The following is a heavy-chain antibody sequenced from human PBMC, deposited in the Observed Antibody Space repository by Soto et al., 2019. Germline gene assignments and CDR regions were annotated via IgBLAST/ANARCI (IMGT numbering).Heavy chain of an antibody. CDR2: IYYSGST. CDR1: GGSISNYS. V-gene: IGHV4-59*01. Sequence: SETLSLTCTVSGGSISNYSWTWIRQPPGKGLEWIGYIYYSGSTNYNPSLKSRVTISVDTSKNQFSLKLSSVTAADTAVYYCARGVKTYYDFWSGYPQSYYFDYWGQGTLVTVSS. J-gene: IGHJ4*02. D-gene: IGHD3-3*01. CDR3: ARGVKTYYDFWSGYPQSYYFDY.